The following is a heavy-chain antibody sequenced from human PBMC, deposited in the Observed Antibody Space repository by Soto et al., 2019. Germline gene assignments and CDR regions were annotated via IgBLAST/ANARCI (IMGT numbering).Heavy chain of an antibody. CDR2: INAGNGNT. J-gene: IGHJ3*02. CDR1: GYTFTSYA. CDR3: AREFYDSSGYFGAFDI. V-gene: IGHV1-3*01. Sequence: ASVKVSCKASGYTFTSYAMHWVRQAPGQRLEWMGWINAGNGNTKYSQKFQGRVTITRDTSASTANMELSSLRSEDTAVYYCAREFYDSSGYFGAFDIWGQGTMVTVSS. D-gene: IGHD3-22*01.